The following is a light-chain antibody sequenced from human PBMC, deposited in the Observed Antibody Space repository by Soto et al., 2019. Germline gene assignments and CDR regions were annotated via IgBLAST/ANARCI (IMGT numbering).Light chain of an antibody. CDR3: YSYTSSNTYV. CDR2: DVS. CDR1: ISDVGGYNY. J-gene: IGLJ1*01. Sequence: QSALTQPASVSGSPGQSITISCTGTISDVGGYNYVSWYQHHPGKVPQLLIYDVSNRPSGVSNRFSGSKSGNTASLTISGLKADDEADYYCYSYTSSNTYVFGTGTKLTVL. V-gene: IGLV2-14*03.